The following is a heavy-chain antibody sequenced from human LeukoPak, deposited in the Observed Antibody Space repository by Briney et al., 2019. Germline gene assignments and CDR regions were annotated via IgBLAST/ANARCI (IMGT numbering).Heavy chain of an antibody. J-gene: IGHJ4*02. CDR2: ISGSGGST. CDR3: AKEHDGVQLWLPPHFDY. D-gene: IGHD5-18*01. CDR1: GFTFSSYA. Sequence: PGGSLRLSCAASGFTFSSYAMSWVRQAPGKGLEWVSAISGSGGSTYYADSVKGRFTISRDNSKNTLYLQMNSLRAEDTAVYYCAKEHDGVQLWLPPHFDYWGQGTLVTVSS. V-gene: IGHV3-23*01.